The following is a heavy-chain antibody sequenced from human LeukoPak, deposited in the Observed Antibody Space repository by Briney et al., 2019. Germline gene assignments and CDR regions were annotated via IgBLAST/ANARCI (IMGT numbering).Heavy chain of an antibody. CDR2: INRSGST. Sequence: SETLSLTCAVYGGSFSGDYWSWVRQPPGKGLEWIAVINRSGSTNYNPSLKSRVTISMDTSKNQFSLRLSSVTAADTALYYCARGVGSTEDYWGQGTLVTVSS. V-gene: IGHV4-34*01. CDR1: GGSFSGDY. J-gene: IGHJ4*02. CDR3: ARGVGSTEDY. D-gene: IGHD3-10*01.